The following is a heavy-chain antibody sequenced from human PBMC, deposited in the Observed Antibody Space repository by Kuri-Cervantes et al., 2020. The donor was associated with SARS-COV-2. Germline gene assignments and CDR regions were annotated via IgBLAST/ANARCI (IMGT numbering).Heavy chain of an antibody. Sequence: GGSLRLSCAASGFTFSDYYMSWIRQAPGKGLEWVSLISWDGGSTYYADSVKGRFTISRDNSKNSLYLQMNSLRAEDTALYYCAKDIGLEMGIDYWGQGTLVTVSS. CDR2: ISWDGGST. D-gene: IGHD3/OR15-3a*01. V-gene: IGHV3-43D*03. J-gene: IGHJ4*02. CDR3: AKDIGLEMGIDY. CDR1: GFTFSDYY.